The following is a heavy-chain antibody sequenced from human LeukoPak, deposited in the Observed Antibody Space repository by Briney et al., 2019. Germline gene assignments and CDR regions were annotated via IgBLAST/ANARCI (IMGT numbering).Heavy chain of an antibody. D-gene: IGHD3-10*01. Sequence: GGSLRLSCAASGFTVSSNYMSWVRQAPGKGPEWVSVIYSGGSTYYADSVKGRFTISRDNSKNTLYLQLNSLRVEDTAVYYCARERVHITIIPEWGFDPWGQGTLVTVSS. CDR2: IYSGGST. V-gene: IGHV3-53*01. J-gene: IGHJ5*02. CDR1: GFTVSSNY. CDR3: ARERVHITIIPEWGFDP.